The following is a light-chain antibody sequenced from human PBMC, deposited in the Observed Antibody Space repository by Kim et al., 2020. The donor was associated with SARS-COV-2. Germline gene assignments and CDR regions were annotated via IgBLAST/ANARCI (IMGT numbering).Light chain of an antibody. J-gene: IGLJ1*01. CDR2: DNN. CDR3: GVWDDRLETYF. V-gene: IGLV1-51*01. CDR1: SSNIPKYF. Sequence: GQKVTISGSGSSSNIPKYFVSWYQHLPGTVPKLLIYDNNKRPSGIPDRFSGSKSGTSATLGITGLQTGDEADYYCGVWDDRLETYFFGTGTKVTVL.